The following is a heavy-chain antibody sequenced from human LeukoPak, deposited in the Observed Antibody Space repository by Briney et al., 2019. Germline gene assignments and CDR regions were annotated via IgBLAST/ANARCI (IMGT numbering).Heavy chain of an antibody. D-gene: IGHD6-19*01. CDR3: TTYSSGSCPF. CDR2: IYRSSNGETT. Sequence: GGSLRLSCAAPGITFSNAWMTWVRPAPGKGLEWVGRIYRSSNGETTDYGAPVKGRFTMSRDDSKNTLYLQMNSLKTEDTAVYYCTTYSSGSCPFWGQGTLVTVSS. V-gene: IGHV3-15*01. J-gene: IGHJ4*02. CDR1: GITFSNAW.